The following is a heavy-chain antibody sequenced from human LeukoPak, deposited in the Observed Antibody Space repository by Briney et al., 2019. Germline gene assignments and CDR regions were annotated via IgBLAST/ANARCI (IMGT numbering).Heavy chain of an antibody. CDR1: GFTFSNYA. D-gene: IGHD2-21*02. Sequence: AGGSLILSCAASGFTFSNYAMHWVRQAPGKGLEYVSAISSNGGSTYYANSVKGRFTISRDNSKNTLYLQMNSLRAEDTAVYYCARDDPPLGGVVVTAIPYWGQGTLVTVSS. CDR2: ISSNGGST. J-gene: IGHJ4*02. V-gene: IGHV3-64*01. CDR3: ARDDPPLGGVVVTAIPY.